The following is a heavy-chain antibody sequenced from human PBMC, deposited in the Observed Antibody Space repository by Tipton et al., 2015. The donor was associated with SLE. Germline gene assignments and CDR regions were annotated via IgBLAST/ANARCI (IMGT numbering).Heavy chain of an antibody. CDR1: GFTFSSYS. CDR3: ARDSVDTNAFDI. Sequence: GSLRLSCAASGFTFSSYSMNWVRQAPGKGLEWVSSISSSSSYIYYADSVKGRFTISRDNAKNSLYLQMNSLRAEDTAVYYCARDSVDTNAFDIWGQGTMVTVSS. CDR2: ISSSSSYI. D-gene: IGHD5-18*01. J-gene: IGHJ3*02. V-gene: IGHV3-21*01.